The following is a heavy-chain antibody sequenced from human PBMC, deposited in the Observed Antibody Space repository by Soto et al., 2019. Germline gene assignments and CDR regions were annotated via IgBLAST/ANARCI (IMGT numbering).Heavy chain of an antibody. CDR3: ARLYGSALDY. D-gene: IGHD3-10*01. V-gene: IGHV1-18*01. CDR2: ISAYNGNT. CDR1: GYTFTSYG. J-gene: IGHJ4*02. Sequence: QVQLVQSGAEVKKPGASVKVSCKASGYTFTSYGISWVRQAPGQGLEWMGWISAYNGNTNYAQKLQGRVTMTTDTSTRTAYMGRRGLGSDDTAGYYCARLYGSALDYWGQGTLVTVSS.